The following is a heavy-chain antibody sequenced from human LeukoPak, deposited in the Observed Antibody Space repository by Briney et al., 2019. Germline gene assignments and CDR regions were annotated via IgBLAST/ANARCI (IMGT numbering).Heavy chain of an antibody. D-gene: IGHD3-3*01. CDR1: GFTFSSYW. J-gene: IGHJ6*03. Sequence: PGGSLRLSCAASGFTFSSYWMSWVRQAPGKGLEWVANIKQNGSEKYYVDSVKGRFTISRDNAKNSLYLQMNSLRAEDTAVYYCARDQTSYDFWGGYYTDYYYYMDVWGKGTTVTVSS. CDR2: IKQNGSEK. CDR3: ARDQTSYDFWGGYYTDYYYYMDV. V-gene: IGHV3-7*01.